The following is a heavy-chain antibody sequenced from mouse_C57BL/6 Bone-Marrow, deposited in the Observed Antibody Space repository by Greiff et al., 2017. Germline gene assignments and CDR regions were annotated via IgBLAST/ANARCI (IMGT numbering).Heavy chain of an antibody. V-gene: IGHV1-55*01. Sequence: VQLQQPGAELVKPGASVKMYCKASGYTFTSYWITWVKQRPGQGLEWIGDIYPTSGRTNYNEKFKSKAILTVDTSSNTAYMQLSSLTSEDSAVFYCARSGPLGRSFDYWGQGTTLTVSS. CDR3: ARSGPLGRSFDY. CDR2: IYPTSGRT. D-gene: IGHD4-1*01. J-gene: IGHJ2*01. CDR1: GYTFTSYW.